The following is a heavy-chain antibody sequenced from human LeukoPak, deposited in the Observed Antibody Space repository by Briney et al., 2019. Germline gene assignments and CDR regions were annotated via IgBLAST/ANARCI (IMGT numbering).Heavy chain of an antibody. CDR2: ISDDGRSK. CDR1: GFSFISYG. CDR3: AKRPSDYGDYVSYFDY. J-gene: IGHJ4*02. V-gene: IGHV3-30*18. Sequence: GGSLRLSGAASGFSFISYGMHWVRQAPGKGLEWVGVISDDGRSKDYADSVKGRFTISRDNSKDTLYLQMNSLRDEDTAVYYCAKRPSDYGDYVSYFDYWGQGTLVTVSS. D-gene: IGHD4-17*01.